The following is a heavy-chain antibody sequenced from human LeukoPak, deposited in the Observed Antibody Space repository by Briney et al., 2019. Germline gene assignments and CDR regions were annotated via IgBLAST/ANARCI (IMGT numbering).Heavy chain of an antibody. CDR2: IYHSGNT. V-gene: IGHV4-59*01. CDR1: SVSITSYY. D-gene: IGHD2-21*01. Sequence: ASETLSLTCSVSSVSITSYYWTWIRQPPGKGLEWIGYIYHSGNTKYNPSFKGRVTMSIDTSKNQFFLNVTSVTAADTAVYYCASEVADGYWGQGTLVIVS. J-gene: IGHJ4*02. CDR3: ASEVADGY.